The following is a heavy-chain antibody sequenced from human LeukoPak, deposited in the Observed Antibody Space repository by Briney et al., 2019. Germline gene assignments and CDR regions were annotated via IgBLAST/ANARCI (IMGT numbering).Heavy chain of an antibody. CDR3: AQGKYSSSWTDYFDY. D-gene: IGHD6-13*01. Sequence: QSGGSLRLSCAASGFTFSSYGMHWVRQAPGKGLEWVAVISYDGSNKYYADSVKGRFTISRDNSKNTLYLQMNSLRAEDTAVYYCAQGKYSSSWTDYFDYWGQGTLVTVSS. J-gene: IGHJ4*02. CDR2: ISYDGSNK. CDR1: GFTFSSYG. V-gene: IGHV3-30*18.